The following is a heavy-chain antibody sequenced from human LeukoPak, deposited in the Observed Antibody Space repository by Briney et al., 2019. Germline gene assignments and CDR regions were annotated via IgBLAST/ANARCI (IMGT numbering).Heavy chain of an antibody. V-gene: IGHV4-4*07. Sequence: PSETLSLTCTVSGDSINNYYWSWLRQPAGKGPEWIGRIYPSGTTNYNPSLKSRVTMSVDTSKNQFSLKLSSVTAADTAFYYCARGICSGGSCYSPGSFDIWGQGTMVTVS. CDR3: ARGICSGGSCYSPGSFDI. D-gene: IGHD2-15*01. CDR1: GDSINNYY. CDR2: IYPSGTT. J-gene: IGHJ3*02.